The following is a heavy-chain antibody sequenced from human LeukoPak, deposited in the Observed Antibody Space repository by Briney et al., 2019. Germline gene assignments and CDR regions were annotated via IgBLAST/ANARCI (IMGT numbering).Heavy chain of an antibody. V-gene: IGHV3-74*01. CDR1: GFTFSSYW. CDR3: AREGPYSSRVPFDY. Sequence: GGSLRLSWAASGFTFSSYWMHWVRQAPGKGLVWVSRINSDGSSTSYADSVKGRFTISRDNAKNTLYLQMNSLRAEDTAVYYCAREGPYSSRVPFDYWGQGTLVTVSS. J-gene: IGHJ4*02. D-gene: IGHD6-19*01. CDR2: INSDGSST.